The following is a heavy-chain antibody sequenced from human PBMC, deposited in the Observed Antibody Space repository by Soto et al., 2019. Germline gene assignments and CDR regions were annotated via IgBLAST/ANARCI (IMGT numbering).Heavy chain of an antibody. CDR2: ISSNGGST. CDR1: GFTFSSYA. V-gene: IGHV3-64*01. CDR3: AREDYGDYASWFDP. J-gene: IGHJ5*02. Sequence: GGSLRLSCAASGFTFSSYAMHWVRQAPGKGLEYVSAISSNGGSTYYANSVKGRFTISRDNSKNTLYPQMGSLRAEDMAVYYCAREDYGDYASWFDPWGQGTLVTVSS. D-gene: IGHD4-17*01.